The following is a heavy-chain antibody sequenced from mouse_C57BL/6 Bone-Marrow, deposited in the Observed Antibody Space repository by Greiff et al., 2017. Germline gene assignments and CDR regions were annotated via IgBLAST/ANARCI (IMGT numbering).Heavy chain of an antibody. D-gene: IGHD2-3*01. CDR3: ARIGWLLRSYYYAMDY. CDR1: GFSLSTFGMG. V-gene: IGHV8-8*01. CDR2: IWWDDDK. Sequence: QVTLKESGPGILQPSQTLSLTCSFSGFSLSTFGMGVGWIRQPSGKGLEWLAHIWWDDDKYYNPALKSRLTISKDTSKHQVFLKIANVDTADTATYYCARIGWLLRSYYYAMDYWGQGTSVTVSS. J-gene: IGHJ4*01.